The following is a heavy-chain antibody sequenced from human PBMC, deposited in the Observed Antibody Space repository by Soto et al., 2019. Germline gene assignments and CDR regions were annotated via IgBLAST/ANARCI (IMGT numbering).Heavy chain of an antibody. CDR2: IWSDGNKE. V-gene: IGHV3-33*01. J-gene: IGHJ6*02. Sequence: QVQLVESGGGVVQPGRSLRLSCVGSGFPFWHYGMHWVRQAPGKGLEWVAVIWSDGNKESYADSVKGRFAISRDNSKDTLYLEMNSLRVEDMVVYFFARDRNGGWFHMDVWGQGTTVSVSS. D-gene: IGHD6-19*01. CDR1: GFPFWHYG. CDR3: ARDRNGGWFHMDV.